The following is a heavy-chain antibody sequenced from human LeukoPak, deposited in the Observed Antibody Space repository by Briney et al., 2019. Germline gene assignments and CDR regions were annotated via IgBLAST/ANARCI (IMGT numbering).Heavy chain of an antibody. V-gene: IGHV1-2*06. J-gene: IGHJ4*02. Sequence: GASVKVSCKASGYTFSDYYMHWVRQAPGQGLEGMGRINPNSGGTNYAQKFQGRVTMTRDTSISTAYMELSGLRSDDTAVYYCARARDYYDSSGYDYWGQGTLVTVSS. CDR3: ARARDYYDSSGYDY. CDR1: GYTFSDYY. D-gene: IGHD3-22*01. CDR2: INPNSGGT.